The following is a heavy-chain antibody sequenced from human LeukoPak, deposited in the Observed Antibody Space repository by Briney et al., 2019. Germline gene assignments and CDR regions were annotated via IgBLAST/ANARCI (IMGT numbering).Heavy chain of an antibody. Sequence: PGGSLRLSCAASGFTFSDYYMSWIRQAPGKGLEWVSYISSSGSTIYYADSVKGRFTISRDNAKNSLYLQMNSLRAEDTAVYYCARVQKVQLWLEAGYFDYWGQGTLVTVSS. J-gene: IGHJ4*02. V-gene: IGHV3-11*01. D-gene: IGHD5-18*01. CDR1: GFTFSDYY. CDR2: ISSSGSTI. CDR3: ARVQKVQLWLEAGYFDY.